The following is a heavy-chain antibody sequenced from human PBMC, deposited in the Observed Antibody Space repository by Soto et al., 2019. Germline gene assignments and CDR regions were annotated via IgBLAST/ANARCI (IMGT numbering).Heavy chain of an antibody. Sequence: GASVKVSCKAPGYTFTSYGFSWVRQAPGQGLERMGWFSAYNGNTNYAHKLQGRVTMTTDTSTSTAYMELRSLRSDDTAVYYCARDMLHVTPVFPEPSSSYNALDVWAQGTTVIASS. CDR1: GYTFTSYG. D-gene: IGHD4-17*01. J-gene: IGHJ6*02. CDR3: ARDMLHVTPVFPEPSSSYNALDV. CDR2: FSAYNGNT. V-gene: IGHV1-18*04.